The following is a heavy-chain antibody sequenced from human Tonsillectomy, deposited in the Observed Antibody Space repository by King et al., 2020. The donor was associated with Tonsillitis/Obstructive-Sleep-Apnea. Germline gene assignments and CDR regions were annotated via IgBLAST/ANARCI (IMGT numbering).Heavy chain of an antibody. D-gene: IGHD6-19*01. V-gene: IGHV4-59*01. CDR1: GDSISNYY. Sequence: QLQESGPGLVKPSETLSLTCTVSGDSISNYYWNWIRQSPGKGLEWIGNVYFSGSTNYNPSLKSRVTISIDTSKMQFSLKLNSVTAADTAVYYCACSWPGIVVAEPLDFWGRGTLVTVSS. CDR2: VYFSGST. CDR3: ACSWPGIVVAEPLDF. J-gene: IGHJ4*02.